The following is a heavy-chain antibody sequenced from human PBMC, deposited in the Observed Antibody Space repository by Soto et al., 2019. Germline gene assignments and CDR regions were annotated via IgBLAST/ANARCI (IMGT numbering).Heavy chain of an antibody. CDR3: TATPPFFYDTSGYYIYTHS. CDR2: INAGNGNT. V-gene: IGHV1-3*01. Sequence: ASVKVSCKASGYTFTSYAMHWVRQAPGQRLEWMGWINAGNGNTKYSQKFQGRVTITTDTSTSTAYMELRSLRSDDTAVYYCTATPPFFYDTSGYYIYTHSWRHATPVTV. D-gene: IGHD3-22*01. CDR1: GYTFTSYA. J-gene: IGHJ5*01.